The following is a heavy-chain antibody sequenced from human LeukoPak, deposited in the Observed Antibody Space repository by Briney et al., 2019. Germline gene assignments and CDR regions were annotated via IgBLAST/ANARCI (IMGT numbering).Heavy chain of an antibody. Sequence: PGRSLRLSCTASGFTSGYHAMSWVRQAPAKGLEGVGFIRSKAYGGTTEYAASVKGRFTISRDDSKSIAYLQMNSLKTEDTAVYYCTRGPIQQWLYCGMDVWGQGTTVTVSS. J-gene: IGHJ6*02. CDR2: IRSKAYGGTT. V-gene: IGHV3-49*04. CDR1: GFTSGYHA. D-gene: IGHD5-18*01. CDR3: TRGPIQQWLYCGMDV.